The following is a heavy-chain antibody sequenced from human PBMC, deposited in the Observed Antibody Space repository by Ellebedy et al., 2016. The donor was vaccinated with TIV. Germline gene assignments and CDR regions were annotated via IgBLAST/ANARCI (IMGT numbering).Heavy chain of an antibody. CDR1: GSTFSNSA. CDR3: AKDPSHSSSWTFDL. CDR2: ISYDGSEE. D-gene: IGHD6-13*01. V-gene: IGHV3-30*04. J-gene: IGHJ4*02. Sequence: GGSLRLSXAASGSTFSNSAMHWVRQAPGKGLEWVAVISYDGSEEFYADSVKGRFTISRDNSKETLYLQMNSLRAEDTSLYYCAKDPSHSSSWTFDLWGQGTLVTVSS.